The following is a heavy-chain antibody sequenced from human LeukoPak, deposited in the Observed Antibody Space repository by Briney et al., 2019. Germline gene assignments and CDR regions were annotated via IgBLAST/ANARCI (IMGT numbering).Heavy chain of an antibody. CDR2: IYWDDDQ. J-gene: IGHJ4*02. CDR1: GFSISTNGVA. CDR3: AHSLYASGVFDY. V-gene: IGHV2-5*02. D-gene: IGHD3-10*01. Sequence: SGPTLVNPTQTLTLTCTFSGFSISTNGVAVGWIRQPPGKALEWLALIYWDDDQRYSPPLKSRLTVTRDTSKNQVVLTMTNMDPVDTATYYCAHSLYASGVFDYWGQGTLVTVSS.